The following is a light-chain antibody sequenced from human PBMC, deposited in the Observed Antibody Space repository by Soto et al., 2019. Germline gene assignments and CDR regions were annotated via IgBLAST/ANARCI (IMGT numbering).Light chain of an antibody. V-gene: IGKV1-5*03. J-gene: IGKJ1*01. CDR2: LAS. CDR1: QSISSW. CDR3: QKYNSYMT. Sequence: DIQMTQSPSTLSASVGDRVTITCRASQSISSWVAWYQHKPGKAPKILISLASNLESVVTSRFSGSGSGTDFTLTISSLQPDDFATYYCQKYNSYMTFGQGTKVEIK.